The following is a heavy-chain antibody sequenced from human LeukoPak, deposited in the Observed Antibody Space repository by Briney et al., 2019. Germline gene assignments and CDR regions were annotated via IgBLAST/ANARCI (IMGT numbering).Heavy chain of an antibody. V-gene: IGHV3-48*01. Sequence: PGGSLRLSCAASGFTFSSYSMNWVRQAPGKGLEWVSYISSSSSTIYYADSVEGRFTISRDNAKNSLYLQMNSLRAEDTAVYYCARGRERLPDAFDIWDQGTMVTVSS. CDR2: ISSSSSTI. CDR1: GFTFSSYS. J-gene: IGHJ3*02. CDR3: ARGRERLPDAFDI. D-gene: IGHD1-1*01.